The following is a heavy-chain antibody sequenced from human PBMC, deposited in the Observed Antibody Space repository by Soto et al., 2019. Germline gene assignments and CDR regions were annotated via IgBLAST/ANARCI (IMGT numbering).Heavy chain of an antibody. D-gene: IGHD3-22*01. J-gene: IGHJ5*02. V-gene: IGHV3-11*06. CDR2: ISSSSSYT. CDR1: GFTFSDYY. Sequence: PGGSLRLSCAASGFTFSDYYMSWIRQAPGKGLEWVSYISSSSSYTNYADSVKGRFTISRDNAKNSLYLQMNSLRAEDTAVYYCARENYYDSSGPGFDPWGQGTLVTVSS. CDR3: ARENYYDSSGPGFDP.